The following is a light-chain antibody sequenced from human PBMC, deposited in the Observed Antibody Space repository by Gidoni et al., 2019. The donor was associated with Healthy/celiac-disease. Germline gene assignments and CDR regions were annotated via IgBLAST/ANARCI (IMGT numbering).Light chain of an antibody. CDR2: KAS. CDR1: QSSSSW. J-gene: IGKJ1*01. Sequence: DSQMTQSPSTLSASVGDRGTITCRASQSSSSWLAWYQQQPGKAPKLLIYKASSLESGVPSRFSGSGSGTEFTLTIRSLQPDDFATYYCQQYNSYPWTFGQGTKVEIK. CDR3: QQYNSYPWT. V-gene: IGKV1-5*03.